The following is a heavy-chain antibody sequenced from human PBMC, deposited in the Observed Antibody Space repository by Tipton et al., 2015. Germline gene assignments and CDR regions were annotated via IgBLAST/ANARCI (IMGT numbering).Heavy chain of an antibody. CDR1: GGSISSVGFY. D-gene: IGHD3-3*01. Sequence: TLSLTCTVSGGSISSVGFYWSWIRQRAGEGLEWIAHIGNRGNPYYNLSLRSRLAISIDTSGNSFSLRLTSVTAADTAVYYCARDRAPYHDFWSGSYSNDYYGMDVWGQGTAVTVSS. CDR3: ARDRAPYHDFWSGSYSNDYYGMDV. V-gene: IGHV4-31*03. CDR2: IGNRGNP. J-gene: IGHJ6*02.